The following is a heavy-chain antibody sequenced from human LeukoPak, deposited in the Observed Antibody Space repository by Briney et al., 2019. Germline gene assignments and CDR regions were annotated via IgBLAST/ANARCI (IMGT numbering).Heavy chain of an antibody. J-gene: IGHJ3*02. Sequence: SETLSLTCTVSGYSISSGYYWGWIRQPPGKGLEWIGYIYYSGSTNYNPSLKSRVTISVDTSKNQFSLKLSSVTAADTAVYYCARATLDAFDIWGQGTMVTVSS. D-gene: IGHD3-16*01. CDR1: GYSISSGYY. CDR3: ARATLDAFDI. CDR2: IYYSGST. V-gene: IGHV4-61*01.